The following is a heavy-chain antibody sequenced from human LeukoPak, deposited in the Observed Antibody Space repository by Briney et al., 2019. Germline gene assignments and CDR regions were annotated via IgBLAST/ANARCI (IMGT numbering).Heavy chain of an antibody. CDR3: ARDRPNWGIDC. CDR1: GFTFSSYA. D-gene: IGHD7-27*01. Sequence: GRSLRLSCAASGFTFSSYAMHWVRQAPGKGLEWVAVIWYDGSNKYYADSVKGRFTMSRDNAKSSLFLQMNSLRDEDTAVYYCARDRPNWGIDCWGQGTLVTVSS. V-gene: IGHV3-33*01. J-gene: IGHJ4*02. CDR2: IWYDGSNK.